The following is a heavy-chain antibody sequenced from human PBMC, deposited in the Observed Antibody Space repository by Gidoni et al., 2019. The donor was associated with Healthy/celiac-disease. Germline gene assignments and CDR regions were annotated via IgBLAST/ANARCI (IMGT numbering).Heavy chain of an antibody. CDR2: ISSISSTI. V-gene: IGHV3-48*01. CDR1: GFTFSSYS. J-gene: IGHJ6*02. CDR3: ARGAPAAAGMGDYYYYGMDV. Sequence: EVQLVESGGGLVQPGGSLRISCAASGFTFSSYSMTWVRQAPGKGLEWVSYISSISSTIYYAASVKGRFTISRDNAKNSLYLQMNSLRAEDTAVYYCARGAPAAAGMGDYYYYGMDVWGQGTTVTVSS. D-gene: IGHD6-13*01.